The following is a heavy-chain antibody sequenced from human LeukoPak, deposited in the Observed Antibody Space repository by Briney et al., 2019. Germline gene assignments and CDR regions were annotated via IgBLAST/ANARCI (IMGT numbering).Heavy chain of an antibody. CDR3: ARVLRLLGAFDI. Sequence: GGSLRLSCAASGFTVSSNYMSWVRQAPGKGLEWVSVVYSGGSTYYADSVKGRFTISRDNSKNTLYLQMNSLRAEDTAVYYCARVLRLLGAFDIWGQGTMVTVSS. D-gene: IGHD2-15*01. J-gene: IGHJ3*02. CDR1: GFTVSSNY. CDR2: VYSGGST. V-gene: IGHV3-53*01.